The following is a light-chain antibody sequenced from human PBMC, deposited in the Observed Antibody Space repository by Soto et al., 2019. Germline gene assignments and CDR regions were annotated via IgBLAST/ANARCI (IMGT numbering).Light chain of an antibody. J-gene: IGLJ2*01. Sequence: QSVLTQPRSVSGSPGQSVTLSCTGTSGDVGGYNYVSWYQHHPGKAPRLLIYDVAKRPSGVPDRFSASKSGNTASLTSSGLQAEDEAYFYCCSDADSNILVFGGGTKLTVL. CDR2: DVA. CDR3: CSDADSNILV. CDR1: SGDVGGYNY. V-gene: IGLV2-11*01.